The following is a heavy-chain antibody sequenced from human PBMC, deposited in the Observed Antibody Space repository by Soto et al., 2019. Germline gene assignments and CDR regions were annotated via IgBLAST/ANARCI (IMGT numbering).Heavy chain of an antibody. Sequence: GGSLRLCCAASGFTFSSYGMHWVRQAPGKGLEWVAVISYDGSNKYYADSVKGRFTISRDNSKNTLYLQMNSLRAEDMAVYYCAKGKYYYDSSGYSHFGAFDIWGQGTMVTVSS. CDR3: AKGKYYYDSSGYSHFGAFDI. CDR1: GFTFSSYG. V-gene: IGHV3-30*18. D-gene: IGHD3-22*01. CDR2: ISYDGSNK. J-gene: IGHJ3*02.